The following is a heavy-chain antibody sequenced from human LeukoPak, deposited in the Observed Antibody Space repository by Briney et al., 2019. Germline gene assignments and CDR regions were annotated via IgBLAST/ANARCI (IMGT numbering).Heavy chain of an antibody. D-gene: IGHD6-25*01. CDR1: GFTLSSNS. CDR3: ARKREP. V-gene: IGHV3-21*01. CDR2: ISSSSSYI. J-gene: IGHJ5*02. Sequence: PAGCMRLSCAAYGFTLSSNSMKCVRPAPGKGLEWVSSISSSSSYIYYADSVKGRFTISRDNAKNSLYLQMNSLRAEDTAVYYCARKREPWGQGTLVTVSS.